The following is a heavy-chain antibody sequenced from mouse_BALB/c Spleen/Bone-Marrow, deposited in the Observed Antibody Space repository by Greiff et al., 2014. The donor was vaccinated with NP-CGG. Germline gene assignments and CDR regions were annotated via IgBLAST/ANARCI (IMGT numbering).Heavy chain of an antibody. D-gene: IGHD1-1*01. CDR3: ASYYGSSWYFDV. J-gene: IGHJ1*01. CDR1: GYSFTGYT. CDR2: INPYNGGT. V-gene: IGHV1-18*01. Sequence: SGPELVKPGASMKISCKTSGYSFTGYTMNWVKQSHGKNLEWIGLINPYNGGTSYNQKFKGKATLTVDKSSSTAYMELFSLTSEDSAVYYCASYYGSSWYFDVWGAGTTVTVSS.